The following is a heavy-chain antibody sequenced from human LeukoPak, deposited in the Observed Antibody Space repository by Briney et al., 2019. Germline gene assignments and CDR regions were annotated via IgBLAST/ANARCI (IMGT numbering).Heavy chain of an antibody. Sequence: SETLSLTCTVSGDSVSSDSYYWSWIRQPPGKGLEWIAYIDYSGSTKYNPSLKSRVTITLDTSKNQFSLKLSSVTAADTAVYYCARDRRGYYDSSGYFDYWGQGILVTVSS. D-gene: IGHD3-22*01. CDR2: IDYSGST. J-gene: IGHJ4*02. CDR1: GDSVSSDSYY. V-gene: IGHV4-61*01. CDR3: ARDRRGYYDSSGYFDY.